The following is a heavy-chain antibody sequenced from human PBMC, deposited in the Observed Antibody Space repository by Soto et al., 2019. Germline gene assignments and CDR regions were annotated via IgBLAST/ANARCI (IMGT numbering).Heavy chain of an antibody. J-gene: IGHJ3*02. CDR1: GFTFSSYG. D-gene: IGHD6-25*01. CDR2: IWYDGSNK. V-gene: IGHV3-33*01. CDR3: ESPSGGYAFDI. Sequence: GGSLRLSCAASGFTFSSYGMHWVRQAPGKGLEWVAVIWYDGSNKYYADSVKGRFTISRDNSKNTLYLQMNSLRAEDTAVYYCESPSGGYAFDIWGQGTMVTVSS.